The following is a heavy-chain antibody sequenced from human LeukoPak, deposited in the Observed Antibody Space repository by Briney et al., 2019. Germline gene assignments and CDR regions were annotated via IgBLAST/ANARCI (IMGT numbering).Heavy chain of an antibody. CDR2: ISGSGGST. D-gene: IGHD3-16*02. CDR3: AKDAIGQYRPYYFDC. J-gene: IGHJ4*02. V-gene: IGHV3-23*01. CDR1: GFTFSSYA. Sequence: GGSLRLSCAASGFTFSSYAMSWVRQAPGKGLEWVSAISGSGGSTYYADSVKGRFTISRDNSKNTLYPQMNSLRAEDTAVYYCAKDAIGQYRPYYFDCWGQGTLVTVSS.